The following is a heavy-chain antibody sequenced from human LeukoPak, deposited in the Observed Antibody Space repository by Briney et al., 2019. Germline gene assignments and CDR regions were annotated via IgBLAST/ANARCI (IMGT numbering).Heavy chain of an antibody. J-gene: IGHJ4*02. CDR1: GFTFSSYA. CDR3: AKSSPPPLRY. CDR2: ISGSGGSA. Sequence: GGSLRLSCAASGFTFSSYAMSWVRQAPGKGLEWVSGISGSGGSADYADSVKGRFTISRDNSKKTLYLLMNSLRAEDTALYYCAKSSPPPLRYWGQGTLVTVSS. V-gene: IGHV3-23*01.